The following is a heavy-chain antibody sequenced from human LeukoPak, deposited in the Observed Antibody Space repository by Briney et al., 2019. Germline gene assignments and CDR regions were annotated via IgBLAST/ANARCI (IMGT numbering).Heavy chain of an antibody. J-gene: IGHJ4*02. CDR2: IYYSGST. V-gene: IGHV4-59*01. D-gene: IGHD3-22*01. CDR3: ARAGSSAYLIDY. CDR1: GGSISSYY. Sequence: SETLSLTCTVSGGSISSYYWSWIRQPPGKGLEWIGYIYYSGSTNYNPSLKSRVTISVDTSKNQFSLKLTSVTAADMAVYYCARAGSSAYLIDYWGQGTLVTVSS.